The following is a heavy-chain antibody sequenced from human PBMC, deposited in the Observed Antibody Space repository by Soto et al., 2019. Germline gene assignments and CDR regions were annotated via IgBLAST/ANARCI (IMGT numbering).Heavy chain of an antibody. J-gene: IGHJ6*02. Sequence: SETLSLTCAVSGGSISSSNWWSWVRQPPGKGLEWIGEIYHSGSTNYNPSLKSRVTISVDKSKNQFSLKLSSVTAADTAVYYCAREMRRVRGVINYYSYYGMDVWGQGTTVTVSS. V-gene: IGHV4-4*02. CDR1: GGSISSSNW. CDR2: IYHSGST. CDR3: AREMRRVRGVINYYSYYGMDV. D-gene: IGHD3-10*01.